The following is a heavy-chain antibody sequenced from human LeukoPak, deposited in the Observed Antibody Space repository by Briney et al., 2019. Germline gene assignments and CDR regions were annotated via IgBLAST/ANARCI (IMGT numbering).Heavy chain of an antibody. CDR3: AKDAAGRFDY. CDR1: GFTFSNYG. CDR2: IWYDGSNK. Sequence: SCAXXGFTFSNYGXHWVRQAPGKGLEWVAVIWYDGSNKYYADSVKGRFTIARDNPKNTVYLQMNSLRAEDTAKYYCAKDAAGRFDYWGQGTLVTVSS. D-gene: IGHD3-10*01. J-gene: IGHJ4*02. V-gene: IGHV3-33*06.